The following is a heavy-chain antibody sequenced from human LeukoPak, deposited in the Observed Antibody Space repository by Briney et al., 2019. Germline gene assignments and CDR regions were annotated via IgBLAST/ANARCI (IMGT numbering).Heavy chain of an antibody. V-gene: IGHV3-48*04. Sequence: PGGSLRLSCTASGFTFSSYWMHWVRQAPGKGLEWVSYISSSGSTIYYADSVKGRFTISRDNAKNSLYLQMNSLRAEDTAIYYCATYSRLNAREFQCWGQGTVVTVSS. CDR3: ATYSRLNAREFQC. CDR2: ISSSGSTI. J-gene: IGHJ1*01. CDR1: GFTFSSYW. D-gene: IGHD3-10*02.